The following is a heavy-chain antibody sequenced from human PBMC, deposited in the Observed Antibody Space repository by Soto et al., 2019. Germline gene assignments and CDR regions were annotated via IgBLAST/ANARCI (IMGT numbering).Heavy chain of an antibody. Sequence: ASVKVSCKASGYTFTGYYMHWVRQAPGQGLEWMGWINPNSGGTNYAQKFQGRVTMTRDTSISTAYMELSRLRSDDTAVYSSARGPSVQYSATYLNGGYYMDCGGQGTLVTVSS. CDR2: INPNSGGT. J-gene: IGHJ4*02. CDR1: GYTFTGYY. D-gene: IGHD5-18*01. CDR3: ARGPSVQYSATYLNGGYYMDC. V-gene: IGHV1-2*02.